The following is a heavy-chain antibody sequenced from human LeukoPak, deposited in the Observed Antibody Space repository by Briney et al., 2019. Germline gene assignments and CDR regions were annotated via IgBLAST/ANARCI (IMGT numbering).Heavy chain of an antibody. Sequence: GGSLRLSCAASVFTFSSYEMNWVRQAPGKGLEGVSYISSSGSTIYYADSVKGRFTISRDNAKNSLYLQMNSLRAEDTAVYYCARDGGAGGDAFDIWGQGTMVTVSS. V-gene: IGHV3-48*03. CDR2: ISSSGSTI. D-gene: IGHD3-16*01. CDR1: VFTFSSYE. J-gene: IGHJ3*02. CDR3: ARDGGAGGDAFDI.